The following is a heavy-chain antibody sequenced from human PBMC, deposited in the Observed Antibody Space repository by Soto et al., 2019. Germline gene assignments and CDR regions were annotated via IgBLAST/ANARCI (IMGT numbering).Heavy chain of an antibody. CDR1: GYTFTSYD. Sequence: QVQLVQSGAEVKKPGASVKVSCKASGYTFTSYDINWVRQATGQGLEWMGWMNPNSGNTGYAQKIQGRVTMTRNTSISTAYMELSSLRSEDTAVYYCARGYNFPAQRCFDPWGQGTLVTVSS. D-gene: IGHD1-1*01. CDR3: ARGYNFPAQRCFDP. V-gene: IGHV1-8*01. J-gene: IGHJ5*02. CDR2: MNPNSGNT.